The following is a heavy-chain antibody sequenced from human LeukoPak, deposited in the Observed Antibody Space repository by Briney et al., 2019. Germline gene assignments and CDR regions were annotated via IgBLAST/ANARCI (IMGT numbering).Heavy chain of an antibody. CDR2: IYTSGST. J-gene: IGHJ4*02. CDR1: GGSISSGSYY. CDR3: ARISSGRDY. V-gene: IGHV4-61*02. Sequence: SQTLSLTCTVSGGSISSGSYYWSWIRQPAGKGLEWIGRIYTSGSTNYNPSLKSRVTISVDTSKNQFSLKLSSVTAADTAVYYCARISSGRDYWAREPWSPSPQ. D-gene: IGHD6-19*01.